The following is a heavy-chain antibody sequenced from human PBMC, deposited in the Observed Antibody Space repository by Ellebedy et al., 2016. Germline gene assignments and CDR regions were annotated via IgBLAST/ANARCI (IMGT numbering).Heavy chain of an antibody. J-gene: IGHJ4*02. D-gene: IGHD2-2*01. V-gene: IGHV3-21*01. CDR2: ISSSSSYI. CDR1: GFTVSSYS. CDR3: ARGVGVPAATFDY. Sequence: GESLKISCAASGFTVSSYSMNWVRQAPGKGLEWVSSISSSSSYIYYADSVKGRFTISRDNAKNSLYLQMNSLRAEDTAVYYCARGVGVPAATFDYWGQGTLVTVSS.